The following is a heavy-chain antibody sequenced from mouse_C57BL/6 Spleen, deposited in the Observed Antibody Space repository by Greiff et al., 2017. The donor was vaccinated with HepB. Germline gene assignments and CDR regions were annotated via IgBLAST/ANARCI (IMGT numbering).Heavy chain of an antibody. V-gene: IGHV1-82*01. Sequence: QVQLQQSGPELVKPGASVKISCKASGYAFSSSWMNWVKQRPGKGLEWIGRIYPGDGDTNYNGKFKGKATLTVDKSSSTAYMQLSSLTSEDSAVYFCARRGGSSYPAFAYWGQGTLVTVSA. J-gene: IGHJ3*01. CDR3: ARRGGSSYPAFAY. D-gene: IGHD1-1*01. CDR1: GYAFSSSW. CDR2: IYPGDGDT.